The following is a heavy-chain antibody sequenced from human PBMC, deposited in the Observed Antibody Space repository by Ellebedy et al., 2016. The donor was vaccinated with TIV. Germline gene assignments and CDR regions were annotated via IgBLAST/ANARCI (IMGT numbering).Heavy chain of an antibody. CDR1: GGSISSVNYF. D-gene: IGHD5-18*01. J-gene: IGHJ4*02. Sequence: MPSETLSLTCTVSGGSISSVNYFWGWIRQPPGKGLEWIGSIYYTGSTYYNSSLKSRITISVDTSKSQFSLNLSSVTAADTAVYYCARQEYTYGRNHFDYWGQGTLVTVSS. V-gene: IGHV4-39*01. CDR2: IYYTGST. CDR3: ARQEYTYGRNHFDY.